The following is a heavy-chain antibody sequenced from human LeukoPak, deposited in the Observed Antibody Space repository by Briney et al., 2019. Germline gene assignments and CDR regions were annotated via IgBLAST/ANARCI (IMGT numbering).Heavy chain of an antibody. D-gene: IGHD1-26*01. CDR3: ARYSGNPASFEY. CDR1: GFILSSYW. CDR2: IKQDGSEK. J-gene: IGHJ4*02. Sequence: GGSLRLSCAASGFILSSYWMSWVRQAPGKGLEWVANIKQDGSEKHYVDSVKGRFTISRDNAKNSLYLQMNSLRAEDTGVYYCARYSGNPASFEYWGQGTLVTVSS. V-gene: IGHV3-7*01.